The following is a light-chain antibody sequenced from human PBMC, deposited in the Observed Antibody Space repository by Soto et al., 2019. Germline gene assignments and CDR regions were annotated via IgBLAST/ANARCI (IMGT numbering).Light chain of an antibody. Sequence: QPVLTQPPSASASLGASVTLTCTLSSGYSNYKVDWYQQRPGKGPRFVMRVGTGGIVGSKGDGIPDRFSVLGSGLNRYLTIKNIQEEDESDYHCGADHGSGSNLYVVFGGGTKVTVL. CDR2: VGTGGIVG. CDR3: GADHGSGSNLYVV. J-gene: IGLJ2*01. CDR1: SGYSNYK. V-gene: IGLV9-49*01.